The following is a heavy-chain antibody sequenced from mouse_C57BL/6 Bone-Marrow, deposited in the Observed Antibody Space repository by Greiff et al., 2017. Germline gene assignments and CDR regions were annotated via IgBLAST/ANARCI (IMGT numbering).Heavy chain of an antibody. CDR1: GYTFTSYG. D-gene: IGHD1-1*01. Sequence: VKLMESGAELARPGASVKLSCKASGYTFTSYGISWVKQRTGQGLEWIGEIYPRSGNTYYNGKFKGKATLTADKSSSTAYMQLSSLTSEDSAVYFCARWFYYYGSSFAYWGQGTLVTVSA. CDR3: ARWFYYYGSSFAY. J-gene: IGHJ3*01. V-gene: IGHV1-81*01. CDR2: IYPRSGNT.